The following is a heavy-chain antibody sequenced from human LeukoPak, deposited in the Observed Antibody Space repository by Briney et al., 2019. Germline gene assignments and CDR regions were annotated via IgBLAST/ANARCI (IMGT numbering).Heavy chain of an antibody. CDR1: GGTFSSYA. Sequence: SVKVSCKASGGTFSSYAISWVRQAPGQGLEWMGRIIPIFGIANYAQKFQGRVTITADKSTSTAYMELSSLGSEDTAVYYCARTLHYYDSSGFAYWGQGTLVTVSS. CDR2: IIPIFGIA. D-gene: IGHD3-22*01. CDR3: ARTLHYYDSSGFAY. J-gene: IGHJ4*02. V-gene: IGHV1-69*04.